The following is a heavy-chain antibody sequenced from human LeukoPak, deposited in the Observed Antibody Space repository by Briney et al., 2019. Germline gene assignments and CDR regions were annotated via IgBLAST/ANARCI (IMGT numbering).Heavy chain of an antibody. CDR2: ISAYNGNT. CDR3: ARWDEYSSGWAHFDY. J-gene: IGHJ4*02. V-gene: IGHV1-18*04. D-gene: IGHD6-19*01. CDR1: GYIFTSFY. Sequence: GASVKVSCKASGYIFTSFYMHWVRQAPGQGLEWMGWISAYNGNTNYAQKLQGRVTMTTDTSTSTAYMELRSLRSDDTAVYYCARWDEYSSGWAHFDYWGQGTLVTVSS.